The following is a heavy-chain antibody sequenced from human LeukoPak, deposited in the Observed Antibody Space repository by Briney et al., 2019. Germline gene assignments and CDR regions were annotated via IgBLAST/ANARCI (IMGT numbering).Heavy chain of an antibody. CDR2: ISSRADTI. CDR1: GFTFSAYE. J-gene: IGHJ4*02. Sequence: SGGSLSLSCAASGFTFSAYEMNWVRQAPGKGLEWVSYISSRADTIYYADSVKGRFTISRDSAKNSLYLQMNSLRAEDTAVYYCARGYRSKYYYDSSTYSDYWGQGTLVTVSS. D-gene: IGHD3-22*01. CDR3: ARGYRSKYYYDSSTYSDY. V-gene: IGHV3-48*03.